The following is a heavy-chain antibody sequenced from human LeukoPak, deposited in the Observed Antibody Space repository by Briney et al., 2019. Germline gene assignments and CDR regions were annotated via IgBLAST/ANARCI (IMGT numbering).Heavy chain of an antibody. CDR2: ISYDGSNK. V-gene: IGHV3-30-3*01. CDR1: GFTFSSYA. CDR3: ARGDSSSWYLDY. Sequence: GRSLRLSCVASGFTFSSYAMHWVRQAPGKGLEWVALISYDGSNKYYADSVKGRFTISRDNAKNSLYLQMNSLRAEDTAVYYCARGDSSSWYLDYWGQGTLVTVSS. D-gene: IGHD6-13*01. J-gene: IGHJ4*02.